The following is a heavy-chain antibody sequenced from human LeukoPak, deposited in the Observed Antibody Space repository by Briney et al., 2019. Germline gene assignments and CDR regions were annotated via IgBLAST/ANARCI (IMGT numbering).Heavy chain of an antibody. J-gene: IGHJ4*02. CDR3: AKSNRRWELLMNY. D-gene: IGHD1-26*01. CDR1: GFTFDNYA. V-gene: IGHV3-23*01. Sequence: GGSLRLSCAASGFTFDNYAMNWVRQAPGKGLEWVSGISGSSGSTYYADSVKGRFTISRDNSKNTLYLQMNSLRVEDTAVYYCAKSNRRWELLMNYWGQGTLVTVSS. CDR2: ISGSSGST.